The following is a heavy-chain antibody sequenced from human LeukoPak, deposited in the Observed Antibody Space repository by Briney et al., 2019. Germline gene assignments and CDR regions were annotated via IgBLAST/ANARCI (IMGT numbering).Heavy chain of an antibody. CDR1: GYTFTSYY. CDR2: INPSGGST. D-gene: IGHD4-17*01. Sequence: ASVRVSCKTSGYTFTSYYMHWVRQPPGQGLEWMGIINPSGGSTSYAQKFQGRVTMTRDTATSTVYMELSSLRSEDTAVYYCAREGSGDYGDYGFDYWGQGTLVTVSS. CDR3: AREGSGDYGDYGFDY. V-gene: IGHV1-46*01. J-gene: IGHJ4*02.